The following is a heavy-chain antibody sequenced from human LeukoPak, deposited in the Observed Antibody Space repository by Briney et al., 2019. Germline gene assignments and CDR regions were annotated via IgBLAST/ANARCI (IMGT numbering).Heavy chain of an antibody. CDR2: ISGSGGST. Sequence: GGSLRLSCVASGFTFRFYGMSWVRQAPGKGLEWVSFISGSGGSTYYADFMKGRFTISRDNSKNTLYLQMNSLRAEDTAVYYCAKKGRIAAAGNTGGYNYWGQGTLVTVSS. J-gene: IGHJ4*02. D-gene: IGHD6-13*01. CDR1: GFTFRFYG. CDR3: AKKGRIAAAGNTGGYNY. V-gene: IGHV3-23*01.